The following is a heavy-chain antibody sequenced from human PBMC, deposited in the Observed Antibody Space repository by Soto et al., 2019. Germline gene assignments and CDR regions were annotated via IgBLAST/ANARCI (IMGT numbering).Heavy chain of an antibody. J-gene: IGHJ5*02. CDR1: VFSLSTSGRC. D-gene: IGHD6-13*01. CDR2: IDWDDDK. Sequence: GRTLVNPTQTLTLTCTFSVFSLSTSGRCVSWIRQPPGKALEWLALIDWDDDKYYSTSLKTRLTISKATSKHQVVLTMTNMDPVDTATYYCARITIAAAGSTSSNWFDPWGQGTLVTVSS. V-gene: IGHV2-70*01. CDR3: ARITIAAAGSTSSNWFDP.